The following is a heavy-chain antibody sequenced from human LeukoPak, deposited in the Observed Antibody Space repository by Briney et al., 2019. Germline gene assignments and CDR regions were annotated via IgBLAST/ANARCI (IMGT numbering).Heavy chain of an antibody. CDR1: GGTFSSYV. D-gene: IGHD3-22*01. CDR2: IIPILGIA. J-gene: IGHJ4*02. Sequence: GSSVKVSCKASGGTFSSYVISWVRQAPGQGLEWMGRIIPILGIANCTQKFQGRVTITADKSTSTAYMELSSLRSEDTAVYYCASPPADYYDSRDYFDYWGQGTLVTVSS. CDR3: ASPPADYYDSRDYFDY. V-gene: IGHV1-69*04.